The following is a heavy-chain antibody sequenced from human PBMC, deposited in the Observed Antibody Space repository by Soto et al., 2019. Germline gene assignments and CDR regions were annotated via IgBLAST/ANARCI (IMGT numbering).Heavy chain of an antibody. J-gene: IGHJ4*02. V-gene: IGHV4-38-2*01. CDR1: GYAISNGYY. CDR2: SHQSGIT. D-gene: IGHD6-19*01. CDR3: VRTVAVAGTNVPDYFDH. Sequence: SETLSLTCAVSGYAISNGYYWGWVRQPPGKGLEWIGDSHQSGITHHSASLKGRVITSMLTSKNQFSLDLISVTAADTAVYYCVRTVAVAGTNVPDYFDHWGQGIQVTVSS.